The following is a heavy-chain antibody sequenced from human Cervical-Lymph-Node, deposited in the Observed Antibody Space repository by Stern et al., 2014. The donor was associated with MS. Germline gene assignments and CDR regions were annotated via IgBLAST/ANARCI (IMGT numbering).Heavy chain of an antibody. Sequence: QLQLQESGPGLVKPSQTLSLTCTVSGGSIRSGGYYLSWIRQHPGKGLEWIGYIYYSGSTYYNPSLKSRVTISVDTSKNQFSLKLSSVTAADTAVYYCARAREAPRWFDPWGQGTLVTVSS. CDR2: IYYSGST. CDR3: ARAREAPRWFDP. J-gene: IGHJ5*02. V-gene: IGHV4-31*03. CDR1: GGSIRSGGYY.